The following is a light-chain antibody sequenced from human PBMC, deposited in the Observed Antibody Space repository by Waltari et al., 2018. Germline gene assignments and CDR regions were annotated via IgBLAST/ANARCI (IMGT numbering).Light chain of an antibody. J-gene: IGLJ3*02. CDR3: QTGGHGTWV. CDR2: VNSDGSH. CDR1: SGHTSNV. V-gene: IGLV4-69*01. Sequence: QLVLTQSPSASASLGASVKLTCTLSSGHTSNVIAWLQQQPGKGPRFLMTVNSDGSHSKGDEIPDRFSGSSSGAERYLGISSLQSEDDADYYCQTGGHGTWVFGGGTKVTVL.